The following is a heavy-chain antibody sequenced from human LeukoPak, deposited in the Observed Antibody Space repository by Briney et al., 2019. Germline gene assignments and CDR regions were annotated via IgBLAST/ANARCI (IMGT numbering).Heavy chain of an antibody. CDR1: RGSISSYY. D-gene: IGHD6-13*01. V-gene: IGHV4-59*01. J-gene: IGHJ4*02. CDR3: ARGGSSSSLNHFDY. CDR2: IYYSGST. Sequence: PSETLSLTSAVSRGSISSYYWSWIRQPPGKGLEWIGYIYYSGSTNYNPSLESRVTISVDPSKSQFSLKLASVSAADTAVYYCARGGSSSSLNHFDYWGQGTLVTVSS.